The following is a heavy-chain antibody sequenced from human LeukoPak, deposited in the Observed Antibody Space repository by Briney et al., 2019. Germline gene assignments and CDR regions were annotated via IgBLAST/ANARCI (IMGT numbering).Heavy chain of an antibody. J-gene: IGHJ4*02. CDR3: ARDGNYYDSSGYYYLLDY. CDR1: GYTFTSYD. CDR2: VNPNSGNT. Sequence: ASVKVSCKASGYTFTSYDINWVRQATGQGLEWMGWVNPNSGNTGYAQKFQGRVTMTRNTSISTAYMELSSLRSEDTAVYYCARDGNYYDSSGYYYLLDYWGQGTLVTVSS. V-gene: IGHV1-8*01. D-gene: IGHD3-22*01.